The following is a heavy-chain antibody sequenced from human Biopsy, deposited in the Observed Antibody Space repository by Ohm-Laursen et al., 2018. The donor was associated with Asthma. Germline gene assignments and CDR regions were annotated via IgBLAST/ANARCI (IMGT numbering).Heavy chain of an antibody. CDR1: GYTFRSYG. J-gene: IGHJ4*02. CDR3: ARHPYNFGGFNY. CDR2: ISPFTGDT. Sequence: EASVKVSRKASGYTFRSYGVSWVRQAPGQGLEWMGWISPFTGDTHFGQKFQGRVTMTTDTSTDTAYMELRSLRSDDTAVYYCARHPYNFGGFNYWGQGSLVLVSS. D-gene: IGHD5-24*01. V-gene: IGHV1-18*04.